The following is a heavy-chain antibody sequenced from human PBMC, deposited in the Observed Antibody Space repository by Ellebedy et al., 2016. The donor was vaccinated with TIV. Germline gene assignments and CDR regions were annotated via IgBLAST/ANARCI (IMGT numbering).Heavy chain of an antibody. D-gene: IGHD3-3*01. Sequence: GGSLRLXXAASGFTFSNAWMSWVRQAPGKGLEWVGRIKSKTDGGTTDYAAPVKGRFTISRDDSKNTLYLQMNSLKTEDAAVYYCTTDLITIFGVALYGSWFDPWGQGTLVTVSS. CDR3: TTDLITIFGVALYGSWFDP. CDR2: IKSKTDGGTT. J-gene: IGHJ5*02. V-gene: IGHV3-15*01. CDR1: GFTFSNAW.